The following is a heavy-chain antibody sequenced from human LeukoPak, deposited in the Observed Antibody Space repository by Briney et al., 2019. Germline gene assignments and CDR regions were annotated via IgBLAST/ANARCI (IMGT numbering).Heavy chain of an antibody. D-gene: IGHD6-19*01. V-gene: IGHV1-18*01. CDR3: ARYSSGWPREYYYMDV. CDR1: GYTFTSYG. CDR2: ISAYNGNT. Sequence: ASVKVSCTASGYTFTSYGISWVRQAPGQGLEWMGWISAYNGNTNYAQKLQGRVTMTTDTSTSTAYMELRSLRSDDTAVYYCARYSSGWPREYYYMDVWGKGTTVTISS. J-gene: IGHJ6*03.